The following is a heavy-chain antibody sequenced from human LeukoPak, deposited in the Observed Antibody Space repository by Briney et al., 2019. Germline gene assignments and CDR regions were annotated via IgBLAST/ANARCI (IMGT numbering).Heavy chain of an antibody. Sequence: ASVKASCKASGYTFTGYYMHWVRQAPGQGLEWMGWINPNSGGTNYAQKFQGRVTMTRDTSISTAYMELSRLRSDDTAVYYCARSITMIVVVIDAFDIWGQGTMVTVSS. CDR1: GYTFTGYY. D-gene: IGHD3-22*01. V-gene: IGHV1-2*02. CDR2: INPNSGGT. J-gene: IGHJ3*02. CDR3: ARSITMIVVVIDAFDI.